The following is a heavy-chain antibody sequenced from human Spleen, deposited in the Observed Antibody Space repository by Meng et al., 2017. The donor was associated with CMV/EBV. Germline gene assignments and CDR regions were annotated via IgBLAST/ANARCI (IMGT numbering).Heavy chain of an antibody. CDR2: VSGYNGET. D-gene: IGHD3-3*01. Sequence: GYTFFTHGSTWVRQAPGQGLEWMGWVSGYNGETNYAQKFQGRVTMTTDTSTSTAYMDLRSLISDDTAIYYCTKAGGVSIFGVIDDPWGQGTLVTVSS. CDR1: GYTFFTHG. CDR3: TKAGGVSIFGVIDDP. J-gene: IGHJ5*02. V-gene: IGHV1-18*01.